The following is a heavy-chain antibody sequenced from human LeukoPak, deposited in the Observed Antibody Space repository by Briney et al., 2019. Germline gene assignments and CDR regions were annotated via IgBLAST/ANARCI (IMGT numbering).Heavy chain of an antibody. CDR1: GDSITNHY. Sequence: PSETLSLTCIVSGDSITNHYWGLIRRPPGKGLEWSGYIYYSGSINYNPSLKSRVTISVDTSRNQFSMRLNSVSAAHTAVYFCVGAGGLSNQTAVFDYWGQGTLVTVSS. CDR2: IYYSGSI. D-gene: IGHD3-10*01. J-gene: IGHJ4*02. V-gene: IGHV4-59*11. CDR3: VGAGGLSNQTAVFDY.